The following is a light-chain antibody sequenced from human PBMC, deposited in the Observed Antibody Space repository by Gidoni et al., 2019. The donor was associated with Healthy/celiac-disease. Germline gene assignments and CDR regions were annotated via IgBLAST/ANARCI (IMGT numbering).Light chain of an antibody. CDR2: GAS. CDR1: QSVSSSY. J-gene: IGKJ4*01. Sequence: EIVLTQSPGTLSLSPGERATLSCRASQSVSSSYLAWYQQKPGKAPRLLIYGASSRAPGIPDRFSGSGSATDFTLTISRLEPEDFAVYYCQQYGSSPKLTFGGGTKVEIK. CDR3: QQYGSSPKLT. V-gene: IGKV3-20*01.